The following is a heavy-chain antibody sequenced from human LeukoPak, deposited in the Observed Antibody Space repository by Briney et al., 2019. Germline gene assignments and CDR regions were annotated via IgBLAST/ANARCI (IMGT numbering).Heavy chain of an antibody. V-gene: IGHV1-69*01. D-gene: IGHD3-22*01. CDR3: AGDEHYYDSSGYYYVFDP. J-gene: IGHJ5*02. CDR1: GGTFSSYA. Sequence: SVKVSCKASGGTFSSYAISWVRQAPGQGLEWMGGIIPILGTANYAQKFQGRVTITADESTSTAYMELSSLRSEDTAVYYCAGDEHYYDSSGYYYVFDPWGQGTLVTVSS. CDR2: IIPILGTA.